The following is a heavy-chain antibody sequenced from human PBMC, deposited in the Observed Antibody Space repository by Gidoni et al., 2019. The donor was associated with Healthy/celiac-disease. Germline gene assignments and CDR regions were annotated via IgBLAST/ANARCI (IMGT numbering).Heavy chain of an antibody. D-gene: IGHD6-13*01. Sequence: QVTLKESGPVLVKPTETLTLTCTVSGLSLSNSRMGVSCIRQHPVKAMEWLAHIFSNDEKSYSTSLKSRLTISKDTSKSQVVLTMTNMDPVDTATYYCARAAGYSSSLAFDIWGQGTMVTVSS. V-gene: IGHV2-26*01. CDR1: GLSLSNSRMG. CDR3: ARAAGYSSSLAFDI. J-gene: IGHJ3*02. CDR2: IFSNDEK.